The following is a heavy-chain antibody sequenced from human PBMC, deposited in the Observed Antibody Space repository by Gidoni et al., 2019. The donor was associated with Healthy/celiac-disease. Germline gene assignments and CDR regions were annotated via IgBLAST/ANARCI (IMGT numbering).Heavy chain of an antibody. CDR3: ARSWPITMIVPGI. J-gene: IGHJ3*02. Sequence: QVQLQESGPGLVKPSETLSLTCAVSGYSISSGYYWGWIRQPPGKGLEWIGSIYHSGSTYYNPSLKSRVTISVDTSKNQFSLKLSSVTAADTAVYYCARSWPITMIVPGIWGQGTMVTVSS. CDR1: GYSISSGYY. CDR2: IYHSGST. V-gene: IGHV4-38-2*01. D-gene: IGHD3-22*01.